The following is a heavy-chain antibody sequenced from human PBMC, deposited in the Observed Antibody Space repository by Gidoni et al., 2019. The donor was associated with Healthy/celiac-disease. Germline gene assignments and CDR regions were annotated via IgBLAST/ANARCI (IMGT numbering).Heavy chain of an antibody. CDR3: ARPAATAYYGMDV. D-gene: IGHD2-2*01. Sequence: LEWMGGIIPIFGTANYAQKFQGRVTITADESTSTAYMELSSLRSEDTAVYYCARPAATAYYGMDVWGQGTTVTVSS. CDR2: IIPIFGTA. J-gene: IGHJ6*02. V-gene: IGHV1-69*01.